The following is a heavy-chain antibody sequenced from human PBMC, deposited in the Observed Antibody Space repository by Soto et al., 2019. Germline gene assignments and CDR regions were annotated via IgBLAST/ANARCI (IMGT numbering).Heavy chain of an antibody. Sequence: GGSLRLPCAASGFSFSSYAMSWVRQAPGEGLEWASAISRSGGSTYYAASVKGRFTSPRDNSRNTRYLHMNSLRAEDTAVYYGAEGDVVVITPYDYWGQGTLVAVSS. J-gene: IGHJ4*02. CDR2: ISRSGGST. V-gene: IGHV3-23*01. CDR3: AEGDVVVITPYDY. D-gene: IGHD3-22*01. CDR1: GFSFSSYA.